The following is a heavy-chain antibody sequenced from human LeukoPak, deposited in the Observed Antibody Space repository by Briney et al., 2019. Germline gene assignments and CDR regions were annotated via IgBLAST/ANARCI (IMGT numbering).Heavy chain of an antibody. V-gene: IGHV3-7*01. Sequence: GGSLRLSCAASGFMFNNYWMTWVRQAPGKGLEWVGNINQDGSDKYYGDSVKGQFTISRDNAQNSLYLQMNSLRAEDTAVYYCAELGITMIGGVWGKGTTVTVSS. CDR1: GFMFNNYW. CDR3: AELGITMIGGV. J-gene: IGHJ6*04. D-gene: IGHD3-10*02. CDR2: INQDGSDK.